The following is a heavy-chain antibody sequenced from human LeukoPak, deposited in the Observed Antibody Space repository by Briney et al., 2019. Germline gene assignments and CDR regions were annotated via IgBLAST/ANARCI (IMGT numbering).Heavy chain of an antibody. V-gene: IGHV4-61*02. CDR2: IYTSGST. CDR3: AKGWIANRLYFDY. Sequence: SQTLSLTCTVSGGSISSGSYYWSWIRQPAGKGLEWIGRIYTSGSTNYNPSLKSRVTISVDTSKNQFSLKLSSVTAADTAVYYCAKGWIANRLYFDYWGQGTLVTVSS. CDR1: GGSISSGSYY. D-gene: IGHD2-21*01. J-gene: IGHJ4*02.